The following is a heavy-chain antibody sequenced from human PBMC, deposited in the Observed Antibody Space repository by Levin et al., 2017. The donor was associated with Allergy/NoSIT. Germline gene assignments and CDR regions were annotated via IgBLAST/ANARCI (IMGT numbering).Heavy chain of an antibody. CDR1: GGSISSGDYY. CDR3: ARTRMTYRAIDY. V-gene: IGHV4-30-4*01. J-gene: IGHJ4*02. D-gene: IGHD2-21*01. Sequence: SETLSLTCTVSGGSISSGDYYWSWIRQPPGKGLEWIGYIYYSGSTYYNPSLKSRVTISVDTSKNQFSLKLSSVTAADTAVYYCARTRMTYRAIDYWGQGTLVTVSS. CDR2: IYYSGST.